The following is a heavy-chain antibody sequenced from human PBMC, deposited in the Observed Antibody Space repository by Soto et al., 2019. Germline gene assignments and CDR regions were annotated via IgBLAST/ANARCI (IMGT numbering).Heavy chain of an antibody. Sequence: SETLSLTCAVSGGSFSGYYWSWIRQPPGKGLEWIGEINHSGSTNYNPSLKSRVTISVDTSKNQFSLKMSSVTGADTAVYYFARKRRHTYGAHYSGQGTFVTVSS. D-gene: IGHD5-18*01. J-gene: IGHJ4*02. CDR3: ARKRRHTYGAHY. CDR2: INHSGST. CDR1: GGSFSGYY. V-gene: IGHV4-34*01.